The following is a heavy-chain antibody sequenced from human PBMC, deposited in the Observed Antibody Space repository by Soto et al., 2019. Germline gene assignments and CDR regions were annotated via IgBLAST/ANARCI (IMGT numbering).Heavy chain of an antibody. CDR3: VRVPDY. CDR1: GGSISSGGSS. Sequence: PSETLALTCAVSGGSISSGGSSWSWIRQPPGKGLDWIGYIYHSGSTYYNPSLKSRVTISVDRSKNQFSLKLSSVTAADTAVYYCVRVPDYWGQGTLVTVSS. CDR2: IYHSGST. J-gene: IGHJ4*02. V-gene: IGHV4-30-2*01.